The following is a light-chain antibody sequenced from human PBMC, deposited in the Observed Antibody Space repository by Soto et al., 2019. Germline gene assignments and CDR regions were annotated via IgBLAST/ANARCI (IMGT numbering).Light chain of an antibody. CDR3: QSYDSSLSVLYV. CDR2: GNS. V-gene: IGLV1-40*01. CDR1: SSNIGAGYD. J-gene: IGLJ1*01. Sequence: VLKRPPSVSGATGQGVAISCTRSSSNIGAGYDVHWYQQLPGTAPKLLIYGNSNRPSGVPDRFSGSKSGTSASLAITGLQAEDEADYYCQSYDSSLSVLYVFGTGTKVTVL.